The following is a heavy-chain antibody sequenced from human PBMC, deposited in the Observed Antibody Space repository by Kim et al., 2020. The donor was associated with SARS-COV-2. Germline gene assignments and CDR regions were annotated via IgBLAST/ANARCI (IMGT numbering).Heavy chain of an antibody. CDR3: VRGGCVGGACSFDY. CDR1: GFTFDSFW. Sequence: GGSLRLSCAASGFTFDSFWMHWVRQPPGEGLVWVSRIDSDGRRTDYADSVKGRFTISRDTAKKTLYLEMNSLRAEDTAVYYCVRGGCVGGACSFDYWGQG. D-gene: IGHD2-21*01. CDR2: IDSDGRRT. V-gene: IGHV3-74*01. J-gene: IGHJ4*02.